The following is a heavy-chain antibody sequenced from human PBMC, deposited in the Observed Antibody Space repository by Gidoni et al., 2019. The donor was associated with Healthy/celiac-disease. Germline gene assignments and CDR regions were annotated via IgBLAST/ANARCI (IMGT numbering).Heavy chain of an antibody. CDR3: AKDLSQSPYFDY. Sequence: EVQLLESGGGLVQPGGSLRLSCAASAFTFSSYAMSWVRQAPGKGLECVSAISGSGGSTYYADSVKGRFTISRDNSKNTLYLQMNSLRAEDTAVYYCAKDLSQSPYFDYWGQGTLVTVSS. V-gene: IGHV3-23*01. CDR1: AFTFSSYA. D-gene: IGHD3-16*02. J-gene: IGHJ4*02. CDR2: ISGSGGST.